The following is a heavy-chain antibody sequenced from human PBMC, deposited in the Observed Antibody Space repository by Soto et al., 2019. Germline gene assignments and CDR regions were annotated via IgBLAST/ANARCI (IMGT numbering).Heavy chain of an antibody. D-gene: IGHD2-2*01. J-gene: IGHJ4*02. CDR1: GGTFSSYA. CDR3: ARSPSDIVVVPAVDYFDY. CDR2: IIPIFGTA. Sequence: SVKVSCKASGGTFSSYAISWVRQAPGQGLEWMGGIIPIFGTANYAQKFQGRVTITADKSTSTAYMELSSLRSEDTAVYYCARSPSDIVVVPAVDYFDYWGQGTLDTVSS. V-gene: IGHV1-69*06.